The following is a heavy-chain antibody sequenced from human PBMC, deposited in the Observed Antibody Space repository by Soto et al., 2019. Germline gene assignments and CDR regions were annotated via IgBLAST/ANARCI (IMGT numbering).Heavy chain of an antibody. D-gene: IGHD3-10*01. CDR1: GGSISSSSYY. Sequence: QLQLQESGPGLVKPSETLSLTCTVSGGSISSSSYYWGWIRQPPGKGLEWIGSIYYSGSTYYNPSLKSRVTISVDTSKNQFSLKLSSVTAADTAVYYCARGTYYYGSRSYSWFDPWGQGTLVTVSS. J-gene: IGHJ5*02. CDR2: IYYSGST. CDR3: ARGTYYYGSRSYSWFDP. V-gene: IGHV4-39*01.